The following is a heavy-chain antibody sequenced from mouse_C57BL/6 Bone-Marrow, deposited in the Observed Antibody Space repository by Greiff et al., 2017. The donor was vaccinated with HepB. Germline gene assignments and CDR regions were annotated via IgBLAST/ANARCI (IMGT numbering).Heavy chain of an antibody. CDR3: TRMDYDNRYYYAMDY. CDR2: INPSSGYT. Sequence: QVQLQQSGAELAKPGASVKLSCKASGYTFTSYWMHWVKQRPGQGLEWIGYINPSSGYTKYNQKFKDKATLTADKSYSTAYMQLSSLTYEDSAVYYCTRMDYDNRYYYAMDYWGQGTSVTVSS. V-gene: IGHV1-7*01. CDR1: GYTFTSYW. J-gene: IGHJ4*01. D-gene: IGHD2-1*01.